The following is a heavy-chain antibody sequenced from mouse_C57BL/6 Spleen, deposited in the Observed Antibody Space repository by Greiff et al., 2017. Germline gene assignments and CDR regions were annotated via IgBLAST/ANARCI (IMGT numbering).Heavy chain of an antibody. J-gene: IGHJ1*03. CDR1: GFTFNTYA. CDR3: VREDDSYWYSDV. CDR2: IRSKSSNYAT. D-gene: IGHD2-4*01. V-gene: IGHV10-3*01. Sequence: EVHLVESGGGLVQPKGSLKLSCAASGFTFNTYAMHWVRQAPGKGLEWVARIRSKSSNYATYYADSVKDRFTISRDDSQSMLYLQMNNLITEDTATYYCVREDDSYWYSDVWGTGTTVTVSS.